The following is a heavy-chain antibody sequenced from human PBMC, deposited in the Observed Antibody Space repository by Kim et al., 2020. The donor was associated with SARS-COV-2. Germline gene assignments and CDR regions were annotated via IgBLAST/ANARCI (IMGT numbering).Heavy chain of an antibody. Sequence: GGSLRLSCAASGFTFSSYGMNWVRQAPGKGLEWISYISSSSSTIYYADSVKGRFTISRDNAKNSLHLQMNSLRDEDTAVYYCARDSPGGNYDMLTVYPTGIWFDPWGQGPLVTVPS. V-gene: IGHV3-48*02. CDR1: GFTFSSYG. J-gene: IGHJ5*02. CDR2: ISSSSSTI. CDR3: ARDSPGGNYDMLTVYPTGIWFDP. D-gene: IGHD3-9*01.